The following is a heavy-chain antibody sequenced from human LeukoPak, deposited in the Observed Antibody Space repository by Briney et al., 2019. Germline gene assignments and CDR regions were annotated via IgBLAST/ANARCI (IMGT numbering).Heavy chain of an antibody. CDR1: GFTFSSYG. J-gene: IGHJ4*02. D-gene: IGHD6-13*01. Sequence: PGRSLRVSCAASGFTFSSYGMRWVPQAPGKGLEWVAAISYDGSNKYYADSVKGRFTISRDNSKNALYLLMNSLRAEDAAVYYCAKDRSSWAFDYWGQGTLVTVSS. V-gene: IGHV3-30*18. CDR2: ISYDGSNK. CDR3: AKDRSSWAFDY.